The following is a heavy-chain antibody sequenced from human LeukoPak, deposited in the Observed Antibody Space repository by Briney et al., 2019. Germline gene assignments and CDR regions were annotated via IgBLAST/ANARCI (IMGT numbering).Heavy chain of an antibody. D-gene: IGHD2-21*02. V-gene: IGHV4-34*01. CDR1: GGSFSGYS. CDR3: ARVGYPTQRRVLSAVTVPTAGAFDI. J-gene: IGHJ3*02. CDR2: INHSGST. Sequence: SETLSLTCVVYGGSFSGYSWNWIRQPPGKGLEWIGEINHSGSTNYNPSLKSRVTISVDTSKNQFSLRLNSVTAADTAVYYCARVGYPTQRRVLSAVTVPTAGAFDIWGQGTLVTVSS.